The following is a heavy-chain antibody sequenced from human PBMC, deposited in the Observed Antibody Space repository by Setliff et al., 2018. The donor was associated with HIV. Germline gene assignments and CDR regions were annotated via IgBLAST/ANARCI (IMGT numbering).Heavy chain of an antibody. Sequence: ASVKVSCKASGYTFTSYYMHWVRQAPGQGLEWMGIINPSSGSTSFAQKFQGRVTMTRDTSTSTVYMELSSLKSDDTAVYYCARGGYHGFGSYGDSWGQGTLVTVSS. J-gene: IGHJ4*02. CDR1: GYTFTSYY. CDR3: ARGGYHGFGSYGDS. D-gene: IGHD3-10*01. V-gene: IGHV1-46*01. CDR2: INPSSGST.